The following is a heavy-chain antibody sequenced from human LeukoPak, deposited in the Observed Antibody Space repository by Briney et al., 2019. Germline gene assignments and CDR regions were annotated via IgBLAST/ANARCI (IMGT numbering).Heavy chain of an antibody. CDR1: GFTFSNYA. V-gene: IGHV3-23*01. CDR2: ISNSGGST. J-gene: IGHJ4*02. CDR3: AKRGGNFDSGNYDY. Sequence: PGGSLRLSCAASGFTFSNYAMNWVRQAPGKGLEWVSTISNSGGSTFYADSVEGRFTVSRDYSKNTLYLQMNSLRAEDTAIYYCAKRGGNFDSGNYDYWGQGTLVTVSS. D-gene: IGHD3-10*01.